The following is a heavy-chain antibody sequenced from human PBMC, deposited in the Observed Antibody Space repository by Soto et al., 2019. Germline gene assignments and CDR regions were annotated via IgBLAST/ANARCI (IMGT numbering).Heavy chain of an antibody. J-gene: IGHJ4*02. V-gene: IGHV4-4*02. D-gene: IGHD3-10*01. CDR1: GGSISSFNW. CDR3: ARQNYGPGTFES. CDR2: IYHSGST. Sequence: SETLSLTFAVSGGSISSFNWWNWVRQPPGKGLEWIGEIYHSGSTNYNLTLESRATISLDKSRNQFFLRLTSVTAADTAMYYCARQNYGPGTFESWSQGTLVTVSS.